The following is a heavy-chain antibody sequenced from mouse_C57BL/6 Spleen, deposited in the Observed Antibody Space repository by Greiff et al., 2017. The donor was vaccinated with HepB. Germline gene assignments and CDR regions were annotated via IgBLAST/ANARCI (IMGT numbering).Heavy chain of an antibody. D-gene: IGHD3-1*01. V-gene: IGHV1-50*01. CDR2: IDPSDSYT. CDR1: GYTFTSYW. Sequence: QVQLQQPGAELVKPGASVKLSCKASGYTFTSYWMQWVKQRPGQGLEWIGEIDPSDSYTNYNQKFKGKATLTVDTSSSTAYMQLSSLTSEDSAVYCCAEGLFDYWGQGTTLTVSS. J-gene: IGHJ2*01. CDR3: AEGLFDY.